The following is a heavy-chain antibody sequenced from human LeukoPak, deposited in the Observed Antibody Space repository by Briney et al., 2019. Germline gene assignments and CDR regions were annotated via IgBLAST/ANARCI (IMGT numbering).Heavy chain of an antibody. V-gene: IGHV4-59*01. D-gene: IGHD3-3*01. CDR2: IYYSGST. J-gene: IGHJ4*02. Sequence: SSETLSLTCTVSGGSISSYYWSWIRQPPGKGLEWIGYIYYSGSTNYNPSHKSRVTISVDTSKNQFSLKLSSVTAADTAVYYCARDSGLYDFWLNYWGQGTLVTVSS. CDR1: GGSISSYY. CDR3: ARDSGLYDFWLNY.